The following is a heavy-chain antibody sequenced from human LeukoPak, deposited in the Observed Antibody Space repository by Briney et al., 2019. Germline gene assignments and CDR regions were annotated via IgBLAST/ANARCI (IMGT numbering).Heavy chain of an antibody. CDR1: GGTFGNYA. CDR3: ATSMGYDFWSGSPYYYGMDV. V-gene: IGHV1-69*01. D-gene: IGHD3-3*01. CDR2: IIPIFGTA. J-gene: IGHJ6*02. Sequence: ASVKVSCKASGGTFGNYAISWVRQAPGQGLEWMGGIIPIFGTANYAQKFQGRVTITADESTSTAYMELSSLRSEDTAVYYCATSMGYDFWSGSPYYYGMDVWGQGTTVTVSS.